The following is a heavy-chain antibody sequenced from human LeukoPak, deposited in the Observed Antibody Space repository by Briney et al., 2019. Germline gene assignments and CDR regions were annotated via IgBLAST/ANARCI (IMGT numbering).Heavy chain of an antibody. CDR2: IYYSGST. CDR3: AKFRRYYDSSGYYHYYYYGMDV. V-gene: IGHV4-31*03. D-gene: IGHD3-22*01. J-gene: IGHJ6*02. Sequence: PSQTLSLTCTVSGGSISSGGYYWSWIRQHPGRGLEWIGYIYYSGSTYYNPSLKSRVTISVDTSKNQFSLKLSSVTAADTAVYYCAKFRRYYDSSGYYHYYYYGMDVWGQGTTVTVSS. CDR1: GGSISSGGYY.